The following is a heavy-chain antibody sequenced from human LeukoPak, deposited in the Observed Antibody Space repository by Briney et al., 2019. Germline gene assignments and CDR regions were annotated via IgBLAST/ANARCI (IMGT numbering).Heavy chain of an antibody. Sequence: GASVKVSCKASGYTFTSYGISWVRQAPGQGLEWMGWISAYNGNTNYAQKLQGRVTMTTDTSTSTAYMELRSLRSDDTAVYYCARDMFSGYDYYYGMDVWGQGTTVTVSS. CDR2: ISAYNGNT. CDR1: GYTFTSYG. J-gene: IGHJ6*02. V-gene: IGHV1-18*01. D-gene: IGHD5-12*01. CDR3: ARDMFSGYDYYYGMDV.